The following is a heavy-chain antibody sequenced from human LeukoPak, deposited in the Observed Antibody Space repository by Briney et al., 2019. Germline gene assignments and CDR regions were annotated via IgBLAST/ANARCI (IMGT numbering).Heavy chain of an antibody. CDR2: IWFDGSNK. CDR3: AKDLGSGLPPDGFDV. V-gene: IGHV3-30*02. J-gene: IGHJ3*01. CDR1: RFTFSSYG. Sequence: QTGGSLRLSCAASRFTFSSYGMHWVRQAPGKGLEWVAVIWFDGSNKFYADSVKGRFTISRDNSKSTVSLQMNSLRPDDTAVYYCAKDLGSGLPPDGFDVWGQGTLVTVSS. D-gene: IGHD3-16*01.